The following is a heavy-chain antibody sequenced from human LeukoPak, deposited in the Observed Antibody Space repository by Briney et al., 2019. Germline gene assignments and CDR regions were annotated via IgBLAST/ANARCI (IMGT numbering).Heavy chain of an antibody. J-gene: IGHJ4*02. Sequence: GFSEKVPCKACLRTFSSCCLRWVRQAPGQGLEWMGGISPIFCTAQYAQKLQGRVTVTADESTSTASMELSSLRTDETAVYYCASWPMVRGVISYYDYWGQGTLVTVSS. D-gene: IGHD3-10*01. CDR3: ASWPMVRGVISYYDY. CDR2: ISPIFCTA. CDR1: LRTFSSCC. V-gene: IGHV1-69*01.